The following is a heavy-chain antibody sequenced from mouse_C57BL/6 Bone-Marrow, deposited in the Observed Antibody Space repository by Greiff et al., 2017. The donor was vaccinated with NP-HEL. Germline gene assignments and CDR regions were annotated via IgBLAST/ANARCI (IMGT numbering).Heavy chain of an antibody. V-gene: IGHV1-69*01. J-gene: IGHJ2*01. CDR1: GYTFTSYW. D-gene: IGHD1-1*01. Sequence: QVQLQQPGAELVMPGASVKLSCKASGYTFTSYWMHWVKQRPGQGLEWIGEIDPSDSDTNYNQKFKGKSTLTVDKSSSTAYMQLSSLTSEDSAVYYCARGLLIYWDQGTTLTVSS. CDR3: ARGLLIY. CDR2: IDPSDSDT.